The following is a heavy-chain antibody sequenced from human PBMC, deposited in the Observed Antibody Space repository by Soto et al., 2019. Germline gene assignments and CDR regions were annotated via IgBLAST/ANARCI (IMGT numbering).Heavy chain of an antibody. CDR3: AKDAGEQWLTDPYNAFDI. J-gene: IGHJ3*02. CDR1: GFTVSSNY. V-gene: IGHV3-53*05. Sequence: PGGSLRLSCAASGFTVSSNYMSWVRQAPGKGLDWVSVIYSDGSTYYVDSVKGRFTISRDNAKNSLYLQMNSLRAEDTALYYCAKDAGEQWLTDPYNAFDIWGQGTMVTVSS. D-gene: IGHD6-19*01. CDR2: IYSDGST.